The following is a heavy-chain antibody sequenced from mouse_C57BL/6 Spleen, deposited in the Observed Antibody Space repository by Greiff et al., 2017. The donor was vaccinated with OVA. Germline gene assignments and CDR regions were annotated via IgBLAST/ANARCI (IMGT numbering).Heavy chain of an antibody. V-gene: IGHV1-55*01. CDR1: GYTFTSYW. CDR2: IYPGSGST. D-gene: IGHD3-2*02. J-gene: IGHJ3*01. CDR3: ARRGSSGYVSFAY. Sequence: VQLQQPGAELVKPGASVKMSCKASGYTFTSYWITWVKQRPGQGLEWIGDIYPGSGSTNYNEKFKSKATLTVDTSSSTAYMQLSSLTSEDSAVYYCARRGSSGYVSFAYWGQGTLVTVSA.